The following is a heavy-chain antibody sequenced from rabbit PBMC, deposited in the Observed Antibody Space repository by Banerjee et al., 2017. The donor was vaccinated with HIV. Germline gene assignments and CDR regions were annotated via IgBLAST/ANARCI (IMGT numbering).Heavy chain of an antibody. J-gene: IGHJ3*01. CDR1: GFSLSSYA. CDR3: ARGYDDYDARLDL. CDR2: IDPVFGST. D-gene: IGHD2-1*01. Sequence: QLKESGGGLVQPGGSLKLSCKASGFSLSSYAMSWVRQAPGKGLEWIGYIDPVFGSTYYASWVDGRFTISSHNAQNTLWLQLNSLTAADTATYFCARGYDDYDARLDLRGPGTLVTVS. V-gene: IGHV1S7*01.